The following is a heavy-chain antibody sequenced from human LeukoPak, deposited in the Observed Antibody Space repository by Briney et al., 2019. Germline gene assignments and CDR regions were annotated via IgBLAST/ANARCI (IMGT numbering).Heavy chain of an antibody. V-gene: IGHV4-59*01. CDR2: IYSSGGT. Sequence: SETLSLTCTVSGVSISSYYWNWVRQPPGKGLEWIGYIYSSGGTNYNPSLKSRVTISVDTSKSHFSLKLRSVTAADTAVYYCAGGPGDYAYWGQGTLVTVSS. CDR3: AGGPGDYAY. D-gene: IGHD4-17*01. J-gene: IGHJ4*02. CDR1: GVSISSYY.